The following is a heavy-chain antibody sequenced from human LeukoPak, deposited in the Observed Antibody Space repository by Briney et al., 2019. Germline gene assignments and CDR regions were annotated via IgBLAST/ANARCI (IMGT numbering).Heavy chain of an antibody. Sequence: ASVKVACKASGYTFTSYGISWVRQAPGQGLEWMGWISAYNGNTNYAQKLQGRVTMTTDTSTSTAYMELRSLRSDDTAVYYCARKYYGSGSYCWFDPWGQGTLVTVSS. V-gene: IGHV1-18*01. CDR3: ARKYYGSGSYCWFDP. CDR1: GYTFTSYG. D-gene: IGHD3-10*01. CDR2: ISAYNGNT. J-gene: IGHJ5*02.